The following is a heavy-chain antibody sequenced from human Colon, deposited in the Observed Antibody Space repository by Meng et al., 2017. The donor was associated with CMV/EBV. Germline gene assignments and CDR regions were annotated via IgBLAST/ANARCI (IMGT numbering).Heavy chain of an antibody. CDR3: VRGSCSSAACHWGAFWFDP. CDR1: YSNHP. J-gene: IGHJ5*02. D-gene: IGHD2-2*01. Sequence: YSNHPITWGQRNPGQGLEWLRENDPFIDDPNSAYGFEDRVSRTAGTSTNTVYLDLSSLESEDTAVYYCVRGSCSSAACHWGAFWFDPWGRGTLVTVSS. CDR2: NDPFIDDP. V-gene: IGHV1-69*06.